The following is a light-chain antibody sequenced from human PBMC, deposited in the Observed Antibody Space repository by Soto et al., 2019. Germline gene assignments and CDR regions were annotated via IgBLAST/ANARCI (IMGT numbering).Light chain of an antibody. CDR2: GNS. J-gene: IGLJ2*01. V-gene: IGLV1-40*01. Sequence: QLVLTQPPSVSGAPGQRVTISFTGSSSNIGAGYDVHWYQQLPVTAPKLLIYGNSHRPSGVPDRFSGSKSGTSASLAITGLQAEDEADYYCQSYDSSLSGVVFGGGTKLTVL. CDR3: QSYDSSLSGVV. CDR1: SSNIGAGYD.